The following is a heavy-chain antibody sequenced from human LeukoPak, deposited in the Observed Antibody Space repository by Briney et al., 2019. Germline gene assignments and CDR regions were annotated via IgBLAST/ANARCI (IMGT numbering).Heavy chain of an antibody. CDR1: GGSISSSSYY. CDR3: ARTTEGGYTYNYFYYYYMDV. V-gene: IGHV4-61*05. CDR2: IYYSGST. J-gene: IGHJ6*03. D-gene: IGHD5-18*01. Sequence: SETPSLTCTVSGGSISSSSYYWGWIRRPPGKGLEWIGYIYYSGSTNYNPSLKSRISISVDTSKNQFSLKLSSVTAADTAVYYCARTTEGGYTYNYFYYYYMDVWGKGTTVTISS.